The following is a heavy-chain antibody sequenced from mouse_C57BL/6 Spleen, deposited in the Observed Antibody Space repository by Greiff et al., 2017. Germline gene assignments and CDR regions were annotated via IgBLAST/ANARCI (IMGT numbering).Heavy chain of an antibody. Sequence: QVQLQQSGAELVRPGTSVKVSCKASGYAFTNYLIEWVKQRPGQGLEWIGVINPGSGGTNYKEKFKGKATLTADKFSSTAYMHLSSLTSEDAAVYFCERFREEDAMDYWGQGTSRTVSS. CDR2: INPGSGGT. V-gene: IGHV1-54*01. CDR1: GYAFTNYL. J-gene: IGHJ4*01. CDR3: ERFREEDAMDY.